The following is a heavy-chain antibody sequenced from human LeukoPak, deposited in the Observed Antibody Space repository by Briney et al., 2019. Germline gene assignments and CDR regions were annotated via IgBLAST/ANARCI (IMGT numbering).Heavy chain of an antibody. CDR3: TTDFPPGYSYGSY. D-gene: IGHD5-18*01. CDR2: ISSSGGST. CDR1: GFTFSSYA. V-gene: IGHV3-23*01. Sequence: SGGSLRLSCAASGFTFSSYAMSWVRQAPGKGLEWVSAISSSGGSTYYADSVKGRFTISRDDSKNTLYLQMNSLKTEDTAVYYCTTDFPPGYSYGSYWGQGTLVTVSS. J-gene: IGHJ4*02.